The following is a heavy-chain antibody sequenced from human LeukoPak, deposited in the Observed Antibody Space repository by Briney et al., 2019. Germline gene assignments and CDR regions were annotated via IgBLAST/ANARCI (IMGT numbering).Heavy chain of an antibody. CDR1: GYSISSGYY. V-gene: IGHV4-38-2*02. Sequence: SETLSLTCSVSGYSISSGYYWGWIRQPPGKGLEWIGSIYQSGSTSYNPSLKSRVTISVDTSKNQFSLKLSSVTAADTAVYSCARSPIAAAGNPRYPKYFDYWGQGTLVTVSS. J-gene: IGHJ4*02. D-gene: IGHD6-13*01. CDR2: IYQSGST. CDR3: ARSPIAAAGNPRYPKYFDY.